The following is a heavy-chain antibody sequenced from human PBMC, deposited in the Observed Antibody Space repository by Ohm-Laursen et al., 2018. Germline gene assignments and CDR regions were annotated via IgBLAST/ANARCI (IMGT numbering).Heavy chain of an antibody. CDR2: ISGSGGST. Sequence: SLRLSCAASGFTFSSYAMSWVRQAPGKGLEWVSAISGSGGSTYYADSVKGRFTISRDNSKNTLYLQMNSLRAEDTAVYYCAKKGVYYCDSSATTYYFDYWGQGTLVTVSS. D-gene: IGHD3-22*01. V-gene: IGHV3-23*01. J-gene: IGHJ4*02. CDR3: AKKGVYYCDSSATTYYFDY. CDR1: GFTFSSYA.